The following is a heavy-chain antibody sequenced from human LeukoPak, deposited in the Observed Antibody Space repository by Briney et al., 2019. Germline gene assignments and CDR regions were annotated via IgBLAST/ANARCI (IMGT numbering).Heavy chain of an antibody. Sequence: PGESLRLSCESPGFGFSSYTMNWVRQGPGKGLEWVADITGTSSSTHYADSVKGRFTISRDSAKNVLYLQMNSLRGDDTAVYYCARDYDFDDYWGQGTLVTVSS. CDR1: GFGFSSYT. V-gene: IGHV3-21*01. J-gene: IGHJ4*02. CDR3: ARDYDFDDY. D-gene: IGHD3-3*01. CDR2: ITGTSSST.